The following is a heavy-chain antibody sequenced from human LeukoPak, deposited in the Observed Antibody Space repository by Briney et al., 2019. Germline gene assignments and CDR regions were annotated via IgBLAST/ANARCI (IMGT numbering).Heavy chain of an antibody. D-gene: IGHD3-22*01. CDR2: ISSSTSYT. V-gene: IGHV3-11*06. CDR1: GFTFSDYY. J-gene: IGHJ4*02. Sequence: GGSLRLSCAASGFTFSDYYMSWIREAPGMGLVWVSYISSSTSYTNYADSVKGRFTISRDNAKNSLYLQMNSLRAEDTAVYFCARMVGRNAMIVAYWRQGTLVTVSS. CDR3: ARMVGRNAMIVAY.